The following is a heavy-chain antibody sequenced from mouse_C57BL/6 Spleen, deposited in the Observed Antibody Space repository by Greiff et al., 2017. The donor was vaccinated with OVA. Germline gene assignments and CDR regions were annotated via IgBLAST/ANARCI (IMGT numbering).Heavy chain of an antibody. CDR1: GYTFTDYY. CDR3: AREGGYDYPAWFAY. CDR2: INPNNGGT. J-gene: IGHJ3*01. D-gene: IGHD2-4*01. V-gene: IGHV1-26*01. Sequence: EVQLQQSGPELVKPGASVKISCKASGYTFTDYYMNWVKQSHGKSLEWIGDINPNNGGTSYNQKFKGKATLTVDKSSSTAYMELRSLTSEDSAVYYCAREGGYDYPAWFAYWGQGTLVTVSA.